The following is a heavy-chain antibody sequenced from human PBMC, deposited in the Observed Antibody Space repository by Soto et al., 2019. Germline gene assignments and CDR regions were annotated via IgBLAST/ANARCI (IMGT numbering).Heavy chain of an antibody. CDR2: IIPIFGTA. D-gene: IGHD3-22*01. Sequence: QVQLVQSGAEVKKPGSSVKVSCKASGGTFSSYAISWVRQAPGQGLEWMGGIIPIFGTANYAQKLQGRVTITADESTSTAYMELSSLRSEDTAVYYCARREYYDSSGYYYSWFDPWGQGTLVTVSS. V-gene: IGHV1-69*01. CDR1: GGTFSSYA. J-gene: IGHJ5*02. CDR3: ARREYYDSSGYYYSWFDP.